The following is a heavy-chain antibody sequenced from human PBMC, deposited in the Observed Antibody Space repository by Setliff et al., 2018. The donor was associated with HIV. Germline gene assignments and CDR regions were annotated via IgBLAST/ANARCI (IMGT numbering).Heavy chain of an antibody. CDR1: GGSISSYY. D-gene: IGHD3-22*01. CDR2: IYHSGST. J-gene: IGHJ6*03. Sequence: SETLSLTCTVSGGSISSYYWSWIRQPPGKGLEWIGYIYHSGSTNYNPSLKSRVTISVDTSKNQFSLMLISVTAADTAVYYCARGLDSSGYYYYYYMDVWGKGTTVTVSS. V-gene: IGHV4-59*08. CDR3: ARGLDSSGYYYYYYMDV.